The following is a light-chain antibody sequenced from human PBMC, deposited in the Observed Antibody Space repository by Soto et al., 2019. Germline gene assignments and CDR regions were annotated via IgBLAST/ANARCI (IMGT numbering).Light chain of an antibody. Sequence: QSALTQPASLSGSPGQSITISCAGTSSDIGGSKYVSWYQQHPGKAPKLMIYEGSKRPSGVSNRFSGSKSGNTASLTISGLQAEDEADYYCCSYAGSSTYVFGTGTKVTVL. V-gene: IGLV2-23*01. CDR3: CSYAGSSTYV. J-gene: IGLJ1*01. CDR2: EGS. CDR1: SSDIGGSKY.